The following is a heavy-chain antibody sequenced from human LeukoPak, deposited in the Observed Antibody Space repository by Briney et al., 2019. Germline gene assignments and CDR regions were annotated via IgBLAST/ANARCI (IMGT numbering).Heavy chain of an antibody. J-gene: IGHJ4*02. D-gene: IGHD2-2*01. Sequence: GGSLRLSCAASGFTFSSYEMNWVRQAPGKGLEWVSYISSSGSTIYYADSVKGRFTISRDNARNTVYLHMNSLRAEDTAVFYCARADQGPLDYWGQGTLVTVSP. CDR1: GFTFSSYE. V-gene: IGHV3-48*03. CDR2: ISSSGSTI. CDR3: ARADQGPLDY.